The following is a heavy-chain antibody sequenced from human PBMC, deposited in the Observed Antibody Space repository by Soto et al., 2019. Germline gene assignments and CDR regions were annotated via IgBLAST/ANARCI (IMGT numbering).Heavy chain of an antibody. Sequence: ASVKVSCKASGGTFSSYAISWVRQAPGQGLEWMGGIIPIFGTANYAQKFQGRVTITADESTSTAYMELSSLRSEGTAVYYCAREGYSNYHYYGMDVWGQGTTVTVS. D-gene: IGHD4-4*01. CDR2: IIPIFGTA. CDR3: AREGYSNYHYYGMDV. J-gene: IGHJ6*02. V-gene: IGHV1-69*13. CDR1: GGTFSSYA.